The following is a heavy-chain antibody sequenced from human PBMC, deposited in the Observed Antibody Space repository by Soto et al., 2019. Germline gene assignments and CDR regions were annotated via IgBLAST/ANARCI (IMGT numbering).Heavy chain of an antibody. J-gene: IGHJ5*01. V-gene: IGHV4-59*01. CDR1: GGSISSYY. CDR3: SRVRRQPNSSDS. CDR2: IYYSGST. Sequence: PSETLSLTCTVSGGSISSYYWSWIRQPPGKGLEWIGYIYYSGSTNYNPSLKSRVTISVDTSKNQFSLKLSSVTAADTAVYYCSRVRRQPNSSDSCGQGILGTVSS.